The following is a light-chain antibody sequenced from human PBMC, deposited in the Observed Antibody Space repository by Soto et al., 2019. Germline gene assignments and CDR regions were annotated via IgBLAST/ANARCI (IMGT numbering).Light chain of an antibody. CDR3: KSYAGSNTYV. CDR1: NNVIGVYDF. V-gene: IGLV2-8*01. J-gene: IGLJ1*01. CDR2: EVV. Sequence: QSALTQPPSASGSPGQSVTISCTGTNNVIGVYDFVSWYQHHPGKAPRLIIYEVVQRPSGVPDRFSGSKSGNTASLTVSGLQAADEADYFCKSYAGSNTYVFGSGTKLTVL.